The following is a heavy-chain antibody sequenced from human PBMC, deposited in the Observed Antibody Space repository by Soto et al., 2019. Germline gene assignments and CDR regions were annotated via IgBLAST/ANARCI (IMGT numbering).Heavy chain of an antibody. D-gene: IGHD1-26*01. CDR3: ARASGSYGLYYGLDA. J-gene: IGHJ6*02. Sequence: SGGSLRLSCAASGFTVSSNYMNWVRQAPGKGLEWVSVFYSGGSTYYADSVKGRFTISRDNSKNTLYLQMNSLRAEDTAMYYCARASGSYGLYYGLDAWGQGTTVTVSS. CDR2: FYSGGST. V-gene: IGHV3-53*01. CDR1: GFTVSSNY.